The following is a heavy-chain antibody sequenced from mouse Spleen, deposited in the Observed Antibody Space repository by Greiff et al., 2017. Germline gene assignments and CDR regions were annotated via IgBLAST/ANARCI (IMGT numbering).Heavy chain of an antibody. D-gene: IGHD1-1*01. J-gene: IGHJ1*01. CDR2: INPYNDGT. V-gene: IGHV1-14*01. CDR3: ARAGSSYNWYFDV. CDR1: GYTFTSYV. Sequence: LVESGPELVKPGASVKMSCKASGYTFTSYVMHWVKQKPGQGLEWIGYINPYNDGTKYNEKFKGKATLTSDKSSSTAYMELSSLTSEDSAVYYCARAGSSYNWYFDVWGAGTTVTVSS.